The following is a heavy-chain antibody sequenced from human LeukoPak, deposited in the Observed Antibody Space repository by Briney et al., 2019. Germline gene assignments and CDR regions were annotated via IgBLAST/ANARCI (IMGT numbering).Heavy chain of an antibody. D-gene: IGHD5-24*01. V-gene: IGHV1-2*02. CDR1: GSTFSDYY. CDR3: ARVSRDGDSTKAASDI. Sequence: ASVKLSCNASGSTFSDYYMHWLRQAPGQGLEWMGWINPNRGGTKYAQKFQGRVTLTRDTYISTGYMELNRVTSDDTAVYYCARVSRDGDSTKAASDIWGQGTMVTVSS. CDR2: INPNRGGT. J-gene: IGHJ3*02.